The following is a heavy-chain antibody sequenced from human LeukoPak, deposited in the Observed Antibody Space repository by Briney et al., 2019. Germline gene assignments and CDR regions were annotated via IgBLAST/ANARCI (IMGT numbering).Heavy chain of an antibody. CDR3: ARRSGYCSGGSCYDYYYYYMDV. J-gene: IGHJ6*03. CDR1: GFTFSSYS. D-gene: IGHD2-15*01. CDR2: ISSSSSYI. V-gene: IGHV3-21*01. Sequence: GGSLRLSCAASGFTFSSYSMNWVRQAPGKGLEWVSSISSSSSYIYYADSVKGRFTISRDNAKNSLYLQMNSLRAKDTAVYYCARRSGYCSGGSCYDYYYYYMDVWGKGTTVTVSS.